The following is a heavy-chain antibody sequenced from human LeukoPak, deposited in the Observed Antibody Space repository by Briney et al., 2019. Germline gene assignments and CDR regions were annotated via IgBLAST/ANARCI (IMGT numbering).Heavy chain of an antibody. Sequence: VASVKVSCKASGYTFTGYYMHWVRQAPGQGLEWMGRINPNSGGTNYAQKFQGRVTMNRDTPISTAYMEMSRLRSDDTAVYYCATLYSYGYFDYWGQETLVTVSS. J-gene: IGHJ4*02. CDR3: ATLYSYGYFDY. V-gene: IGHV1-2*06. CDR2: INPNSGGT. CDR1: GYTFTGYY. D-gene: IGHD5-18*01.